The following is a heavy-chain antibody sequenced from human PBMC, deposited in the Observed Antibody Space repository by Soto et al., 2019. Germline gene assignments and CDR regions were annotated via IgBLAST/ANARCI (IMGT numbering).Heavy chain of an antibody. CDR2: IYWDDDK. CDR3: AYRALYSGSYWDGGYFDY. V-gene: IGHV2-5*02. Sequence: QITLKESGPTRVKPTQTLTLTCNFSGFSLDTSGVGVGWIRQPPGKALEWLVLIYWDDDKRYSPSLKSRLTITKDNSKNEVVLIMTDMDPADTATYYCAYRALYSGSYWDGGYFDYWGQGTLVTVSS. CDR1: GFSLDTSGVG. D-gene: IGHD1-26*01. J-gene: IGHJ4*02.